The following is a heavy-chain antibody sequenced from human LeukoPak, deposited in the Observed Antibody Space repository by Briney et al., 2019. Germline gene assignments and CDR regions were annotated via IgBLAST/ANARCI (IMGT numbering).Heavy chain of an antibody. CDR2: ISGSGGST. CDR3: AKGRGFRVWDPWDN. J-gene: IGHJ4*02. D-gene: IGHD3-16*01. Sequence: GGSPRLSCAASEFSVGSNYMTWVRQAPGKGLEWVSAISGSGGSTYYADSVKGRFTISRDNSKNTLYLQMNSLRAEDTAVYYCAKGRGFRVWDPWDNWGQGTLITVSS. CDR1: EFSVGSNY. V-gene: IGHV3-23*01.